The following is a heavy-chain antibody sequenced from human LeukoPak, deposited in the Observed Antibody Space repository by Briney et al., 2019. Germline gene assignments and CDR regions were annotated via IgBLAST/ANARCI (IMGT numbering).Heavy chain of an antibody. V-gene: IGHV4-34*01. CDR2: INHSGST. D-gene: IGHD1-7*01. CDR3: ARATGTTFGFDY. Sequence: SETLSLTCAVYGGSFSGYYWSWIRQPPGKGLEWIGEINHSGSTNYNPSLKSRVTISVDTSKNQFPLKLSSVTAADTAVYYCARATGTTFGFDYWGQGTLVTVSS. CDR1: GGSFSGYY. J-gene: IGHJ4*02.